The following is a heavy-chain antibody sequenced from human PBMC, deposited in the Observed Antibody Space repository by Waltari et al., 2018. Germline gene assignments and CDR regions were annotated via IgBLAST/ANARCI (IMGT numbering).Heavy chain of an antibody. CDR3: ARDGRAYCGGDCYMDY. J-gene: IGHJ4*02. D-gene: IGHD2-21*01. Sequence: EVRLVESGGGLVKPGGSLRLSCEASGFIFNTYSMNWVRQAPGKGLEWVSSISISSDFIYYRDSVKGRFTIARDNARKSVFLQMNSLRAEDTAVYYCARDGRAYCGGDCYMDYWGQGTLVTVSS. V-gene: IGHV3-21*01. CDR1: GFIFNTYS. CDR2: ISISSDFI.